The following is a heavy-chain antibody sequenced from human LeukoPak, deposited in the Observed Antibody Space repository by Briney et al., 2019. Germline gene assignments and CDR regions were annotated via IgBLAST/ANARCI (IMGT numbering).Heavy chain of an antibody. CDR3: AKDSRALGISGNYMDV. V-gene: IGHV3-43D*03. CDR1: GFTFDEYV. J-gene: IGHJ6*03. Sequence: GGSLRLSCAASGFTFDEYVMHWVRQIPGKGLEWVSLINYDGYSTYYADYVKVRLTISRDNSKTYLYLQMTSLTVEDTALYYSAKDSRALGISGNYMDVWGKGTAVIVS. CDR2: INYDGYST. D-gene: IGHD7-27*01.